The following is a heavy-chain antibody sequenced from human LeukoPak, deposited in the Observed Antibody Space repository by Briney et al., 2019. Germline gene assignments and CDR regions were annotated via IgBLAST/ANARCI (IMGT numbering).Heavy chain of an antibody. CDR2: INPNSGGT. CDR3: ATVDYYDSSGYHAFDI. D-gene: IGHD3-22*01. J-gene: IGHJ3*02. Sequence: GASVKVSCKASGYTFTGYYMHWVRQAPGQGLEWMGWINPNSGGTNYAQKFQGRVTVTRDTSISTAYMELSRLRSDDTAVYYCATVDYYDSSGYHAFDIWGQGTMVTVSS. CDR1: GYTFTGYY. V-gene: IGHV1-2*02.